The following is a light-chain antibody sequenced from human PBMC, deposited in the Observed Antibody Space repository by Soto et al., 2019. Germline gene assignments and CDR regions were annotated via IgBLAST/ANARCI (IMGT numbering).Light chain of an antibody. Sequence: EIQMTQSPSSLSASVGDKVTITCRASQSISSSLNCYQQKSGKAPNLLLYGVSRLQAGVPSRFSGSGSGTDFTLSISSLQPEDFANYYCQQSYTAPPITFGQGTRLEIK. CDR1: QSISSS. V-gene: IGKV1-39*01. CDR3: QQSYTAPPIT. CDR2: GVS. J-gene: IGKJ5*01.